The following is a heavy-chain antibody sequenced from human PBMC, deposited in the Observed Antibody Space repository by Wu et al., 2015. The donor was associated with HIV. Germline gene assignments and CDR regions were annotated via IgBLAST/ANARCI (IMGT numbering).Heavy chain of an antibody. CDR3: ARGASHSWYEGWYGMDV. Sequence: QVQLVQSETELKKPGASVKVSCKASGYTFTTYGINWVRQAPGQGPEWMGWISGYNDNTNYAQKFQGRVTMTTDTSTNIAYMELRSLTSDDTAIYFCARGASHSWYEGWYGMDVWGQGTTVTVSS. V-gene: IGHV1-18*01. CDR1: GYTFTTYG. J-gene: IGHJ6*02. CDR2: ISGYNDNT. D-gene: IGHD6-13*01.